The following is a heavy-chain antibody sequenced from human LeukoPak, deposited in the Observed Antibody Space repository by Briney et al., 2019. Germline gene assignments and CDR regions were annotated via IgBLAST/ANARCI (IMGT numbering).Heavy chain of an antibody. J-gene: IGHJ6*02. CDR1: GGSISSSNW. CDR3: ARAGIAAAGPPPYGMDV. V-gene: IGHV4-4*02. D-gene: IGHD6-13*01. CDR2: IYHSGST. Sequence: SETLSLACAVSGGSISSSNWWSWVRQPPGKGLEWIGEIYHSGSTNYNPSLKSRVTISVDKSKNQFSLKLSSVTAADTAVYYCARAGIAAAGPPPYGMDVWGQGTTVTVSS.